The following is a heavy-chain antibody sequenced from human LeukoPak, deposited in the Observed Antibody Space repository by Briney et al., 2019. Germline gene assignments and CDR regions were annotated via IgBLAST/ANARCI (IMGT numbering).Heavy chain of an antibody. CDR2: ISSSGSTI. CDR3: ARSPWELLLFDY. V-gene: IGHV3-48*04. CDR1: GFTFSSYS. D-gene: IGHD1-26*01. J-gene: IGHJ4*02. Sequence: GGSLRLSCAASGFTFSSYSMNWVRQAPGKGPEWVSYISSSGSTIYYADSVKGRFTISRDNAKNSLYLQMNSLRAEDTAVYYCARSPWELLLFDYWGQGTLVTVSS.